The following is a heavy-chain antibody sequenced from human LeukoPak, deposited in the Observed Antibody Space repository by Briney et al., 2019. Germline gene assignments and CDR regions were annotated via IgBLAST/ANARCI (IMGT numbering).Heavy chain of an antibody. V-gene: IGHV1-8*01. CDR3: ARESQWELLGAFDI. J-gene: IGHJ3*02. D-gene: IGHD1-26*01. CDR2: MNPNSGNT. Sequence: ASVKVSCKASGYTFTSYDINWVRQATGQGLEWMGWMNPNSGNTGYAQKFQGRVTMTRNTSISTAYMELSSLRSEDTAVYYCARESQWELLGAFDIWGQGTMVTVSS. CDR1: GYTFTSYD.